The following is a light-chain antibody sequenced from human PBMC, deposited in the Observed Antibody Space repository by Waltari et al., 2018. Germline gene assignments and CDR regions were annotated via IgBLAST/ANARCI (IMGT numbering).Light chain of an antibody. V-gene: IGLV2-8*01. CDR3: SSYAGSKNLV. CDR1: NSDVGGYDY. Sequence: QSALTQSPSASGSPGQSVTISCTGTNSDVGGYDYVSWYQQHPGKTPKLMIYDVNKRPSGVPDRFSGSKSGNTASLTVSWLQADDEADYYCSSYAGSKNLVFGGGTKLTVL. CDR2: DVN. J-gene: IGLJ3*02.